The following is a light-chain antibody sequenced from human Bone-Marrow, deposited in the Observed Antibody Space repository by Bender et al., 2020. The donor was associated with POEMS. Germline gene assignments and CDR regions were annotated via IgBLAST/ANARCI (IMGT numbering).Light chain of an antibody. CDR1: SSNLGAGYD. Sequence: QSVLTQPPSVSGAPGQRVTISCTGSSSNLGAGYDVHWYQQFPGTARKLLIYGNRNRPSGVPDRFSGSKSGTSASLAISGLQSEDEADYYCAVWDDSLNGWVFGGGTKLTVL. CDR3: AVWDDSLNGWV. J-gene: IGLJ3*02. CDR2: GNR. V-gene: IGLV1-50*01.